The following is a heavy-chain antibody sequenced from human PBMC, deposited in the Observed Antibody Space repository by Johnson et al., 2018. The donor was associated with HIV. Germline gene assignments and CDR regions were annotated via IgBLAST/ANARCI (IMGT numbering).Heavy chain of an antibody. J-gene: IGHJ3*02. D-gene: IGHD2-2*01. Sequence: QVQLVESGGGLVKPRGSLRLSCAASGFIFRDYYMSWIRQAPGKGLEWVSYISSSGSTIYYADSVKGRFTISRDNAKNSLYLQMNSLRAEDTAVYYCAVMTEIVVVPAATSDDAFDIWGQGTMVTVSS. CDR3: AVMTEIVVVPAATSDDAFDI. CDR1: GFIFRDYY. CDR2: ISSSGSTI. V-gene: IGHV3-11*04.